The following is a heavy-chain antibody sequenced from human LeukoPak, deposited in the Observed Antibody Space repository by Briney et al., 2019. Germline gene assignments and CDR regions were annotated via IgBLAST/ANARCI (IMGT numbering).Heavy chain of an antibody. J-gene: IGHJ5*02. V-gene: IGHV4-39*01. CDR1: GGSISSSSYY. CDR3: ARRRGSNTSFNWFDP. Sequence: SETLSLTCTVSGGSISSSSYYWGWIRQPPGKGLEWIGSIYYSGSTYYNLSLKSRVTISVDTSKNQFSLKLSSVTATDTAVYYCARRRGSNTSFNWFDPWGQGTLVTVSS. D-gene: IGHD2-2*01. CDR2: IYYSGST.